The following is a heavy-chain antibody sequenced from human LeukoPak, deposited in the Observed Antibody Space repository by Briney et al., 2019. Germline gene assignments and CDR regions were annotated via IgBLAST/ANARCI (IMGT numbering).Heavy chain of an antibody. CDR1: GYTFTSYG. V-gene: IGHV1-18*01. Sequence: ASVTVSCKASGYTFTSYGIGWVRQPPGQGLEWVGWINTYNGNTNYAQKLQGRVIMTTDTSTNTAYMELRSLTTDDTAVYYCARVLIVPYYYGSGSFNPTEFDPWGQGTLVTVSS. CDR2: INTYNGNT. CDR3: ARVLIVPYYYGSGSFNPTEFDP. J-gene: IGHJ5*02. D-gene: IGHD3-10*01.